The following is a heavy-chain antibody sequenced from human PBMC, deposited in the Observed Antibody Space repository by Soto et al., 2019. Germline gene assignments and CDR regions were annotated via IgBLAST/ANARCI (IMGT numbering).Heavy chain of an antibody. V-gene: IGHV1-3*01. CDR3: ARDKGYSSSNNWFDP. Sequence: QVQLVQSGAEVKKPGASVKVSCKASGYTFTSYAMHWVRQAPGQRLEWMGWINAGNGNTKYSQKFQGRVTITRDTSASTAYMELSSLRSEDTAVYYCARDKGYSSSNNWFDPWGQGTLVTVSS. J-gene: IGHJ5*02. CDR1: GYTFTSYA. CDR2: INAGNGNT. D-gene: IGHD6-13*01.